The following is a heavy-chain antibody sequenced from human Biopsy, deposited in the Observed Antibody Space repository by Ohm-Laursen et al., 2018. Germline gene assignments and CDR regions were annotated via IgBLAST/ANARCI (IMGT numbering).Heavy chain of an antibody. Sequence: SETLSLTCSVSGGSISSSTTYYWAWLRQPPGKGLEWIGSIYNTETTFYNPSLKSRVTISVDTSKNQFSLRLSSVTAADTAVYYCARHPTHRIQQIDYWGQGTLVTVSS. J-gene: IGHJ4*02. CDR3: ARHPTHRIQQIDY. V-gene: IGHV4-39*01. CDR1: GGSISSSTTYY. CDR2: IYNTETT. D-gene: IGHD5-18*01.